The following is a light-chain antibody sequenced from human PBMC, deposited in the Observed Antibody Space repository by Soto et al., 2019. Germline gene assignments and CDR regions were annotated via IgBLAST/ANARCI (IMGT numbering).Light chain of an antibody. Sequence: EIVMTQSPATLSVSPGERATLSCRASQSVSSNLTWYQQKPGQAPRLLIYGASTRATGIPARFSGSGSWTEFSLTISSLQSEDFAVYYCQQYNNWSYTFGQGTQLEIK. J-gene: IGKJ2*01. CDR3: QQYNNWSYT. CDR2: GAS. V-gene: IGKV3-15*01. CDR1: QSVSSN.